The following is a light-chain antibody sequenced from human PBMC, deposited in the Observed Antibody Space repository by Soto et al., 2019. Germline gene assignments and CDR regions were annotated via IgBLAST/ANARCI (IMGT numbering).Light chain of an antibody. J-gene: IGKJ1*01. V-gene: IGKV3-15*01. Sequence: EIVLTQSPGTLSLSPGERATLSCRASQAVASRDLAWYQQKSGQAPRLLIYGASSRATGIPARFSGSGSGTEFTLTISSLQSEDFAVYYCQHYNNWPPWTFGQGTKVEIK. CDR3: QHYNNWPPWT. CDR2: GAS. CDR1: QAVASRD.